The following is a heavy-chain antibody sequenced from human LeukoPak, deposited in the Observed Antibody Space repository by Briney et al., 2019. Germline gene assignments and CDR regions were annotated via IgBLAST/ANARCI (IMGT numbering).Heavy chain of an antibody. CDR3: ARVVTDSSGYYFGYFDY. J-gene: IGHJ4*02. D-gene: IGHD3-22*01. V-gene: IGHV1-69*05. CDR2: IIPIFGTA. Sequence: ASVKVSCKASGGTFSSYAISLVRQAPGQGLEWMGRIIPIFGTANYAQKFQGRVTITTDESTSTAYMELSSLRSEDTAVYYCARVVTDSSGYYFGYFDYWGQGTQVTVSS. CDR1: GGTFSSYA.